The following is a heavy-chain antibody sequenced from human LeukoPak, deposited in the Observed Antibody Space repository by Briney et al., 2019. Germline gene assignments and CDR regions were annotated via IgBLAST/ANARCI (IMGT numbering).Heavy chain of an antibody. V-gene: IGHV4-59*01. CDR1: AGSISGYY. CDR2: IYYTGNT. J-gene: IGHJ3*02. D-gene: IGHD2-21*01. CDR3: ARERVIATAYDAFGI. Sequence: SETLSLTCTVSAGSISGYYWTWIRQPPGKGLEWIGNIYYTGNTDYNRSLKSRVTISIDTSKNQFSLKLSSVTAADTALYYCARERVIATAYDAFGIWGQGTMVTVSS.